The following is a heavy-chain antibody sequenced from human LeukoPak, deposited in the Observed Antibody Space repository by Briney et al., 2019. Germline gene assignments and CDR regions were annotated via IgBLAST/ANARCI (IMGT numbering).Heavy chain of an antibody. CDR2: ISASGTTV. Sequence: GGSLRLSCAASGFTFSSYAMNWVRQAPGKGLEWVSYISASGTTVRYADSVEGRFTISRDNAKNSLYLQFNSLRAEDTAVYFCVREGNLYWGQGTLVTVSS. CDR3: VREGNLY. J-gene: IGHJ4*02. V-gene: IGHV3-48*04. CDR1: GFTFSSYA.